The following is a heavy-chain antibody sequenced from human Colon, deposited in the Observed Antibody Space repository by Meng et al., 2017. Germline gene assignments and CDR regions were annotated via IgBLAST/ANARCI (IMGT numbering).Heavy chain of an antibody. J-gene: IGHJ4*02. V-gene: IGHV4-4*02. CDR3: VRQGMTSYSWGY. D-gene: IGHD3-9*01. Sequence: QRSGRCLLKPSGTLSLTSAASSGSISSSNWWSWVCQPPGKGLEWIGEISQSGTTYYNPSLKSRVTITGDWSKNQFSLNLNSVTAADTALYYCVRQGMTSYSWGYWGQGTLVTVSS. CDR1: SGSISSSNW. CDR2: ISQSGTT.